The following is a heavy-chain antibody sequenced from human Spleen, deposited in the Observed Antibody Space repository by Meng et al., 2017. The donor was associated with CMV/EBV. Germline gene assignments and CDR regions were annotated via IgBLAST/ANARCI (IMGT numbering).Heavy chain of an antibody. CDR1: GFTFEDYG. Sequence: GESLKISCVGSGFTFEDYGMGWVRQSPGQGLEWVSGIHGKSRSSGYVDSVKGRFTISRDNAKSTLYLQMNSLRAEDTAVYFCVRGHTYVDFYFYGMDVWGQGTTVTVSS. CDR3: VRGHTYVDFYFYGMDV. J-gene: IGHJ6*02. CDR2: IHGKSRSS. V-gene: IGHV3-20*04. D-gene: IGHD5-18*01.